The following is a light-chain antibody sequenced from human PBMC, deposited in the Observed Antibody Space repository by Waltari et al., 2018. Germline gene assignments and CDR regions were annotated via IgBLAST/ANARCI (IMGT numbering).Light chain of an antibody. CDR1: TANIAYNY. Sequence: QSVLTQPPSASGTPGQGVTIPCSRSTANIAYNYGYWYQHPPGPAPKPLIYNSNRRPSGVPDRFSGSKSGTSASLAISGLRSEDEADYYCAAWDDSLSGPGVFGGGTKLTVL. CDR2: NSN. J-gene: IGLJ2*01. CDR3: AAWDDSLSGPGV. V-gene: IGLV1-47*01.